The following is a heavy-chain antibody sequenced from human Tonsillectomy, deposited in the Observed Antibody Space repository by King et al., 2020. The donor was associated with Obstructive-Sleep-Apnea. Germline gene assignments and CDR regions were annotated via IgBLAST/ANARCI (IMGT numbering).Heavy chain of an antibody. CDR1: GFTFDDYA. Sequence: VQLVESGGGLVQPGRSLRLSCAASGFTFDDYAMHWVRQAPGKGLEWVSGISWNSGSIGYADSVKGRFTISRDNAKNSLYLQMNSLRAEDTALYYCAKDIGYSGYEFDYWGQGTLVTVSS. J-gene: IGHJ4*02. CDR3: AKDIGYSGYEFDY. V-gene: IGHV3-9*01. CDR2: ISWNSGSI. D-gene: IGHD5-12*01.